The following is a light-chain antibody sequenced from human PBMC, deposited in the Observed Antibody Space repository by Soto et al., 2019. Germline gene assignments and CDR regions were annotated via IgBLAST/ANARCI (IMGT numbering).Light chain of an antibody. CDR2: DAS. J-gene: IGKJ1*01. CDR3: QQYNHWPET. V-gene: IGKV3-15*01. CDR1: QSVSSN. Sequence: EIVMTQSPATLSVSPGERATLSCRASQSVSSNLAWYQQKVGQAPKLLIYDASTRATGIPARFSGIGSGTEFTLTISSLQSEDFAVYSCQQYNHWPETFGQGTKV.